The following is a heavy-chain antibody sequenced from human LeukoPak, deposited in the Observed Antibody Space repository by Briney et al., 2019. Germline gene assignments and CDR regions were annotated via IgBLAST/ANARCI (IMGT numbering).Heavy chain of an antibody. D-gene: IGHD1-1*01. V-gene: IGHV1-69*13. CDR3: ANRRRASRGYGMDV. Sequence: SVKVSCKASGGTFSSYDISWVRQAPGQGLEWMGGIIPIFGTANYAQKFQGRVAITADESTSTAYMELSSLRSEDTAVYYCANRRRASRGYGMDVWGQGITVTVSS. CDR1: GGTFSSYD. J-gene: IGHJ6*02. CDR2: IIPIFGTA.